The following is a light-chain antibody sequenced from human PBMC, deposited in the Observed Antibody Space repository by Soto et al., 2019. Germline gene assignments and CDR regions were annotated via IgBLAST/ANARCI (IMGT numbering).Light chain of an antibody. CDR2: DDD. J-gene: IGLJ3*02. CDR1: SSNIGGNS. CDR3: AGWDDSVNGWV. Sequence: QSVMTQPPSVSAAPGQRVTISCSGSSSNIGGNSVSWYQQLPGTAPKLLIYDDDKRPSGIPDRFSGSKSGTSASLAISGLQSEDEADYSCAGWDDSVNGWVFGGGTKLTVL. V-gene: IGLV1-51*01.